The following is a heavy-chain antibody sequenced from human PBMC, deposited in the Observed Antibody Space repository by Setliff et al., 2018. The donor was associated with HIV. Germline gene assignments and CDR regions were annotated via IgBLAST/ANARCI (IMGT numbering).Heavy chain of an antibody. Sequence: GGSLRLSCAASGFNFSDYAMHWVRQAPGEGLEWVSGISWNSGSIGYADSVKGRFSISRDNAKDSVYLQMNSLRTEDTAFYYCATPPTFYYDDTGLGYFAYWGQGALVTVSS. CDR1: GFNFSDYA. J-gene: IGHJ4*02. D-gene: IGHD3-22*01. V-gene: IGHV3-9*01. CDR2: ISWNSGSI. CDR3: ATPPTFYYDDTGLGYFAY.